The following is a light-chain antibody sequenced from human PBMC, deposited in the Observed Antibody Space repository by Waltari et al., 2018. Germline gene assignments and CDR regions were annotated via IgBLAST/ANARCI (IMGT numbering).Light chain of an antibody. CDR2: GAS. Sequence: EIVLTQSPGTLSLSPGERATLSCRASQSISSTYLAWYQQKPGQAPRLLSYGASRRATGIPDRFSGSGSGTDFTLSISRLEPEDFAVYYCQQGGGPLRFTFGQGTKLEIK. CDR3: QQGGGPLRFT. V-gene: IGKV3-20*01. CDR1: QSISSTY. J-gene: IGKJ2*01.